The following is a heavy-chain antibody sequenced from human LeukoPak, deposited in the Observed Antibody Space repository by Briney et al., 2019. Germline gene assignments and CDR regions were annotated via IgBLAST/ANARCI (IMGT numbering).Heavy chain of an antibody. J-gene: IGHJ6*03. V-gene: IGHV1-2*02. D-gene: IGHD3-9*01. CDR1: GYTFTGYY. CDR3: ASSAGGDILTGYYYYYMDV. CDR2: INPNSGGT. Sequence: ASVKVSCKASGYTFTGYYMHWVRQAPGQGLEWMGRINPNSGGTNYAQKFQGRVTMTRDTPISTAHMELSRLRSDDTAVYYCASSAGGDILTGYYYYYMDVWGKGTTVTVSS.